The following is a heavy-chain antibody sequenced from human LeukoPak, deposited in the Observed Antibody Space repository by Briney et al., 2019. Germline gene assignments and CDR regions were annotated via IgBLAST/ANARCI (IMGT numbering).Heavy chain of an antibody. V-gene: IGHV3-23*01. CDR2: ISGSGGST. J-gene: IGHJ4*02. CDR3: AKDLAAAMVLGGSDY. Sequence: GGSLRLSCAASGFTFSSYAMSWVRQAPGKGLEWVSAISGSGGSTYYADSVKGRFTISRGNSKNTLYLQMNSLRAEDTAVYYCAKDLAAAMVLGGSDYWGQGTLVTVSS. D-gene: IGHD5-18*01. CDR1: GFTFSSYA.